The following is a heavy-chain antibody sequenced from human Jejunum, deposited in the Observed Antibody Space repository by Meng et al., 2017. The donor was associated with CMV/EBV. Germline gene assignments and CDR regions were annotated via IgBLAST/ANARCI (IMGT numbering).Heavy chain of an antibody. V-gene: IGHV3-20*04. J-gene: IGHJ4*02. CDR3: VRDGRGFDS. Sequence: LNCAASGFTFEDYGMSWVRQVPGKGLEWVSNINWNGITAYADSVKGRFTISRDNAKNSVNLQMNSLRAEDTALYYCVRDGRGFDSWGQGTLVTVSS. CDR2: INWNGIT. CDR1: GFTFEDYG.